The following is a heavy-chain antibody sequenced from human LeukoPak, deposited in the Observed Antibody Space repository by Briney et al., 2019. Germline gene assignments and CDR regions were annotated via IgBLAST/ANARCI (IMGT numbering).Heavy chain of an antibody. V-gene: IGHV3-30*03. CDR3: VRDGPTYWYFDV. Sequence: GGSLRLSCAASGFTVSSNYMSWVRQAPGKGLDWVASISHDGSNTYIADSVRGRFTISRDNSKNILNLQMDSLRVEDTAVYYCVRDGPTYWYFDVWGRGTLVAVSS. CDR2: ISHDGSNT. CDR1: GFTVSSNY. J-gene: IGHJ2*01.